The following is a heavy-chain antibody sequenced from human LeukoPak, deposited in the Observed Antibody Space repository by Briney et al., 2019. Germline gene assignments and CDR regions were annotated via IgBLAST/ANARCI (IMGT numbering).Heavy chain of an antibody. CDR3: AKDRGTVVTTDAFDI. J-gene: IGHJ3*02. V-gene: IGHV3-23*01. CDR2: ISNTGGST. Sequence: GGSLRLSCAASGLTFSDYAMTWVRQAPGKGLEWVSDISNTGGSTDYADSVKGRFSISRDNSKNTLYLQMNSLRAEDTAVYYCAKDRGTVVTTDAFDIWGQGTMVTVSS. D-gene: IGHD4-23*01. CDR1: GLTFSDYA.